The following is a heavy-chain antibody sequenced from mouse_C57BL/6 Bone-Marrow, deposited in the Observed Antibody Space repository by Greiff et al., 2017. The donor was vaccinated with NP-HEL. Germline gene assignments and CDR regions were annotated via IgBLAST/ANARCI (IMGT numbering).Heavy chain of an antibody. CDR1: GFSLTSYA. J-gene: IGHJ4*01. D-gene: IGHD1-1*01. Sequence: VKVVESGPGLVAPSQSLSITCTVSGFSLTSYAISWVRQPPGKGLEWLGVIWTGGGTNYNSALKSRLSISKDNSKSQVFLKMNSLQTDDTARYYCARNCGYGSSYYAMDYWGQGTSVTVSS. CDR2: IWTGGGT. CDR3: ARNCGYGSSYYAMDY. V-gene: IGHV2-9-1*01.